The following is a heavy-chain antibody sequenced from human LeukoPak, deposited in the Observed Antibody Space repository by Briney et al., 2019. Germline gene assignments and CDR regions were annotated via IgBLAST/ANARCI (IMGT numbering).Heavy chain of an antibody. J-gene: IGHJ6*03. Sequence: GGSLRLSCAASGFTFRTYAMSWVRQAPWKGLEWVSAISVSDSGTYHADSVKGRFTISRDNSKNTLYLQMNNLRVEDTAVYYCVKAPLGSCRGALCYHLDVWGKGTTVTVSS. D-gene: IGHD2-15*01. V-gene: IGHV3-23*01. CDR1: GFTFRTYA. CDR3: VKAPLGSCRGALCYHLDV. CDR2: ISVSDSGT.